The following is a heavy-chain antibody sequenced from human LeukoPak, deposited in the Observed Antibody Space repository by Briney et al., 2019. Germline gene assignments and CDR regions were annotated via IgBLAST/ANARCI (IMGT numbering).Heavy chain of an antibody. D-gene: IGHD3-22*01. CDR1: GFTFSSYD. CDR2: IGTAGDT. J-gene: IGHJ4*02. Sequence: PGGSLRLSCAASGFTFSSYDMHWVRQATGKGLEWVSAIGTAGDTYYPGSVKGRFTTSRENAKNSLYLQMNSLRAGDTAVYYCARVRPLLRYFDYWGQGTLVTVSS. CDR3: ARVRPLLRYFDY. V-gene: IGHV3-13*01.